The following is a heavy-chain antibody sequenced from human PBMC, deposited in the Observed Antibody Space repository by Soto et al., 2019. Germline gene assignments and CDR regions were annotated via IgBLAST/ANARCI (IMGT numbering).Heavy chain of an antibody. D-gene: IGHD4-17*01. Sequence: PGGSLRLSCVASGFIFGSYGMHWVRQAPGEGLEWVAVISYDGTNKYHADSVKGRFTISRDNSKNTLWLQMNSLRAEDTAVYYCAQVPRYTVTPPDDYWGQGTLVTV. CDR1: GFIFGSYG. CDR3: AQVPRYTVTPPDDY. V-gene: IGHV3-30*18. CDR2: ISYDGTNK. J-gene: IGHJ4*02.